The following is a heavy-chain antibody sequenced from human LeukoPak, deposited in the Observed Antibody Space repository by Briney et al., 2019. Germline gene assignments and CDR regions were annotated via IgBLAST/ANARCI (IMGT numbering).Heavy chain of an antibody. Sequence: GGSLRLSGAASGFTFSSYAMHWVRQAPGKGLEWVAVISYDGSNKYYADSVKGRFTISRDNSKNTLYLQMNSLRAEDTAVYYCVSFYETYWGRGTLVTVSS. CDR3: VSFYETY. J-gene: IGHJ4*02. CDR2: ISYDGSNK. CDR1: GFTFSSYA. V-gene: IGHV3-30-3*01. D-gene: IGHD2/OR15-2a*01.